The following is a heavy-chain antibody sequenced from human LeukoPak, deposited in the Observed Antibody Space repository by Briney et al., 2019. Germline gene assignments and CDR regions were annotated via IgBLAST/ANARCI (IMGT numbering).Heavy chain of an antibody. CDR2: IYYSGST. CDR1: GGSISSGGYY. J-gene: IGHJ4*02. V-gene: IGHV4-31*03. D-gene: IGHD1-26*01. Sequence: SETLSLTCTVSGGSISSGGYYWSWIRQHPGKGLEWIGYIYYSGSTYYNPSLKSRVTISVDTSKNQFSLKLSSVTAADTAVYYCARESSGSYSEFDYWGQGTLVTVSS. CDR3: ARESSGSYSEFDY.